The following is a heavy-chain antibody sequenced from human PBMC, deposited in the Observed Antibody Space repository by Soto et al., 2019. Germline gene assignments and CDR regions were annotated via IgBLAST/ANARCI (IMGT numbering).Heavy chain of an antibody. CDR3: ARDYQLRRSDGMDV. V-gene: IGHV3-33*01. CDR2: IWYDGSNK. CDR1: GFTFSSYG. D-gene: IGHD2-2*01. Sequence: PGGSLRLSCAASGFTFSSYGMHWVRQAPGKGLEWVAVIWYDGSNKYYADSVKGRFTISRDNSKNTLYLQMNSLRAEDTAVYYCARDYQLRRSDGMDVWGQGTTVTVSS. J-gene: IGHJ6*02.